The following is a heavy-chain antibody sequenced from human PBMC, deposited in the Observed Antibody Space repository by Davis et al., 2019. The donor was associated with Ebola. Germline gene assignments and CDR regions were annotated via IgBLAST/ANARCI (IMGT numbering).Heavy chain of an antibody. CDR2: INPNSGDP. CDR3: ARSCISARCYLLYAMDV. D-gene: IGHD2-2*01. J-gene: IGHJ6*03. V-gene: IGHV1-2*06. Sequence: ASVKVSCKASGYTFTGYYIHWVRQAPGQGLEWMGQINPNSGDPSYAQRFPGRVTMTRDTSTSTAYMELSRLRSDDTAVYYCARSCISARCYLLYAMDVWGKGTTVTVSS. CDR1: GYTFTGYY.